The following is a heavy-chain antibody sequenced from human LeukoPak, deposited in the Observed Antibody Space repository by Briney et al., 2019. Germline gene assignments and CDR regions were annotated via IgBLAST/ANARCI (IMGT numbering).Heavy chain of an antibody. CDR3: ARRWTTVTTLGYYYYYMDV. Sequence: GASVKVSCKASGYTFTGYYMHWVRQAPGQGLEWMGWINPNSGGTNYAQKFQGRVTITRNTSISTAYMELSSLRSEDTAVYYCARRWTTVTTLGYYYYYMDVWGKGTTVTVSS. CDR2: INPNSGGT. CDR1: GYTFTGYY. J-gene: IGHJ6*03. D-gene: IGHD4-17*01. V-gene: IGHV1-2*02.